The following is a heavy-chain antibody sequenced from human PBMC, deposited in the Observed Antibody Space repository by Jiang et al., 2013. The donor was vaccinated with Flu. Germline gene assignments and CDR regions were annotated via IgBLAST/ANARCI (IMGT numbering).Heavy chain of an antibody. CDR3: ARGWGGTYPADD. V-gene: IGHV1-69*04. D-gene: IGHD1-26*01. Sequence: SGAEVKKPGSSVKVSCKASGGTFSSYAINWVRQAPGQGLEWMGGIIPRLGIANYAQKFQGRVTITADKSTSTAYMKLSSLRSEDTAVYYCARGWGGTYPADDWGQGTLVTVSS. J-gene: IGHJ4*02. CDR1: GGTFSSYA. CDR2: IIPRLGIA.